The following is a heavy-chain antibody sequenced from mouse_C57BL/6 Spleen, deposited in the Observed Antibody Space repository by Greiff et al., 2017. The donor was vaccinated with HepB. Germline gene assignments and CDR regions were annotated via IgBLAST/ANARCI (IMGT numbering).Heavy chain of an antibody. V-gene: IGHV3-6*01. CDR1: GYSITSGYY. J-gene: IGHJ2*01. D-gene: IGHD1-1*01. CDR3: ARDEYYGSNY. Sequence: EVKLMESGPGLVKPSQSLSLTCSVTGYSITSGYYWNWIRQFPGNKLEWMGYISYDGSNNYNPSLKNRISITRDTSKDQFFLKLNSVTTEDTATYYCARDEYYGSNYWGQGTTLTV. CDR2: ISYDGSN.